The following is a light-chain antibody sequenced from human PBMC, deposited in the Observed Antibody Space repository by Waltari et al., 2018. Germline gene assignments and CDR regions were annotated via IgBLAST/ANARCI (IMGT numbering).Light chain of an antibody. J-gene: IGKJ1*01. CDR3: MQSLQTLWT. V-gene: IGKV2-28*01. CDR2: LGS. CDR1: QSLLHSNGYNY. Sequence: IVVTQSPLSLPVTPGEPASIPCRSSQSLLHSNGYNYLDWYLQKPGQSPQLLIYLGSNRASGVPDRFSGSGSGTDFTLKISRVEAEDVGVYYCMQSLQTLWTFGQGTKVEIK.